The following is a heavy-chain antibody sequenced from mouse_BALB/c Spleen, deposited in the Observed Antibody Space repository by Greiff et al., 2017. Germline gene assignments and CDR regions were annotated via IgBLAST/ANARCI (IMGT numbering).Heavy chain of an antibody. CDR3: ARDDYGYAMDY. CDR1: GYTFTDYW. CDR2: IDTSDSST. Sequence: QVQLQQPGAELVMPGASVKLSCKASGYTFTDYWMHWVKQRPGQGLEWIGAIDTSDSSTYYHQKFKGKATLTVDESSSTAYLQLSSLTSEDSAVYYCARDDYGYAMDYWGQGTSVTVSS. J-gene: IGHJ4*01. V-gene: IGHV1-69*01. D-gene: IGHD2-4*01.